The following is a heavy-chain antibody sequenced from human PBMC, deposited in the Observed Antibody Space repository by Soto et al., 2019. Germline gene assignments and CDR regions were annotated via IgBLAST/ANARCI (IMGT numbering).Heavy chain of an antibody. Sequence: EVQLVESGGGLVQPGRSLRLSCAASGFTFDDYAMHWVRQAPGKGLEWVSGISWNSGSIGYADSVKGRFTISRDNAKNSLYLQMNSLRAEDTALYYCAKFLLLDDFWSGYFRSKGDDAFDIWGQGTMVTVSS. CDR3: AKFLLLDDFWSGYFRSKGDDAFDI. V-gene: IGHV3-9*01. CDR2: ISWNSGSI. CDR1: GFTFDDYA. D-gene: IGHD3-3*01. J-gene: IGHJ3*02.